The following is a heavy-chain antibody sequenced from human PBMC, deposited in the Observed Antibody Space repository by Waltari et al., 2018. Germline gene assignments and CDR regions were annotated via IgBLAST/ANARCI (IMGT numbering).Heavy chain of an antibody. D-gene: IGHD2-2*01. CDR3: ARGHRYCSSTSCFSRAFDI. Sequence: QVQLQQWGAGLLKPSETLSLTCAVYGGSFSGYYWSWIRQPPGKGLEWIGEMNHSGGTNYKPSCNSRVTVSVDTSKNQFSLKLGSVTAADTAVYYCARGHRYCSSTSCFSRAFDIWGQGTMVTVSS. CDR2: MNHSGGT. CDR1: GGSFSGYY. V-gene: IGHV4-34*01. J-gene: IGHJ3*02.